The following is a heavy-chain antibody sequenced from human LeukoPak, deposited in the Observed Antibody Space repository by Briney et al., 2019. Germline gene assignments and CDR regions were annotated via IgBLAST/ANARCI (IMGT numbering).Heavy chain of an antibody. D-gene: IGHD2-21*01. Sequence: GGSLRLCCAASVFTFSSYWMSWVRQAPGKGLELVANIKQDGSEKYYVDSVKGRFTISRDNAKNSLYLQLKSLRAEDTAVYYCARGQEVSDYWGQGTLVTVSS. CDR1: VFTFSSYW. V-gene: IGHV3-7*01. CDR3: ARGQEVSDY. J-gene: IGHJ4*02. CDR2: IKQDGSEK.